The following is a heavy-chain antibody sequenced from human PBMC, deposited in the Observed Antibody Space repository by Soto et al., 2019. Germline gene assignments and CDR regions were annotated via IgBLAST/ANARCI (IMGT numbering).Heavy chain of an antibody. J-gene: IGHJ3*02. CDR1: GFKGGSYD. V-gene: IGHV3-23*01. CDR3: AKATATGGGAFDI. CDR2: ILVRGST. Sequence: PGGSLRHSSAASGFKGGSYDMSRVRQAPGKGLEWVSTILVRGSTHYPDSVKGRFTISRDNSKNTVFLQMNSLTAGDTAVYYCAKATATGGGAFDICGQGTMVTVSS. D-gene: IGHD2-8*02.